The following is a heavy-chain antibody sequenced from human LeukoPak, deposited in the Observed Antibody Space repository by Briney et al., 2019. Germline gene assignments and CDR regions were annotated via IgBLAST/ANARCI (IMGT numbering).Heavy chain of an antibody. CDR3: ARDYRYYYDSSGPKDAFDI. CDR1: GGSISSHY. CDR2: IYYSGST. D-gene: IGHD3-22*01. V-gene: IGHV4-59*11. J-gene: IGHJ3*02. Sequence: PSETLSLTCTVSGGSISSHYWSWIRQPPGKGLEWIGYIYYSGSTNYNPSLKSRVTISVDTSKNQFSLKLSSVTAADTAVYYCARDYRYYYDSSGPKDAFDIWGQGTMVTVSS.